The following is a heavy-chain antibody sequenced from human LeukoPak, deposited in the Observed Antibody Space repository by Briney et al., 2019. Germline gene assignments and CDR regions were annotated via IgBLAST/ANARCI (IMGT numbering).Heavy chain of an antibody. CDR2: IWYDGSNK. V-gene: IGHV3-33*01. CDR3: ARSLNGDPPDFDY. D-gene: IGHD4-17*01. J-gene: IGHJ4*02. Sequence: PGRSLRLSCAASGFTFSTYGMHWVRQASGKGLEWVTVIWYDGSNKFYADSAKGRFTISRDNSNNMLYLQMSSPRAEDTAVYYCARSLNGDPPDFDYWGQGTLVTVSS. CDR1: GFTFSTYG.